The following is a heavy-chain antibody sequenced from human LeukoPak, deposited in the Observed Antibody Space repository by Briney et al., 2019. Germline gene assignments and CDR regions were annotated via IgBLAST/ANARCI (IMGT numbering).Heavy chain of an antibody. CDR2: IWYDGSRK. V-gene: IGHV3-33*03. CDR1: GFTFSNYG. CDR3: AKARDGYNYGHH. D-gene: IGHD5-24*01. Sequence: SGGSLSLSCVGPGFTFSNYGMHWVRKGQGKGLEWVALIWYDGSRKFYSDSVRGRFTISRDNSKNTLYLEMDSLRDEDTAKYYCAKARDGYNYGHHWGQGTLVTVSS. J-gene: IGHJ4*02.